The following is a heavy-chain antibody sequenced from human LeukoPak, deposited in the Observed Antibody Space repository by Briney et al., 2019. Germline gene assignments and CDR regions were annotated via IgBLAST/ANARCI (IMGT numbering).Heavy chain of an antibody. CDR2: VSYDGGNK. CDR1: GFTFSSYG. Sequence: GRSLRLSCAASGFTFSSYGMHWVRQAPGKGLEWVAVVSYDGGNKYYADSVKGRFTISRDNSKNTLYLQMNSLRAEDTAVYYCAKDLELRPGGGYFDYWGQGTLVTVSS. V-gene: IGHV3-30*18. J-gene: IGHJ4*02. CDR3: AKDLELRPGGGYFDY. D-gene: IGHD6-6*01.